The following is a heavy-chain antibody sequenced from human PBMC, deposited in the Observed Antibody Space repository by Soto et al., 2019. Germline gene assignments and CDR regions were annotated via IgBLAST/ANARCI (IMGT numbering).Heavy chain of an antibody. V-gene: IGHV3-11*01. CDR1: GFIFSDYY. J-gene: IGHJ4*02. Sequence: PGGSLRLSRAASGFIFSDYYMSWIRQAPGKGLEWVSYISNSGSTMYYADSVKGRFTISRDNAKNSLYLQMNSLRADDTAVYYCVREGCSTSTCSYYFDFWGQGTLVTVSS. D-gene: IGHD2-2*01. CDR3: VREGCSTSTCSYYFDF. CDR2: ISNSGSTM.